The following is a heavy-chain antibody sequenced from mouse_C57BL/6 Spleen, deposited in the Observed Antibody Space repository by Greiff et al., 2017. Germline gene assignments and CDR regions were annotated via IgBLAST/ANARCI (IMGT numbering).Heavy chain of an antibody. Sequence: VKLMESGPGLVAPSQSLSITCTVSGFSLTSSGVHWVRPPPGKGLEWLVVIWSDGSTTYNSALNSRLSNSKDNSKSQVFLKMNSLQTDDTAMYYCARHGGTTVLGYWGQGASVTVSS. D-gene: IGHD1-1*01. CDR2: IWSDGST. V-gene: IGHV2-6-1*01. CDR3: ARHGGTTVLGY. J-gene: IGHJ4*01. CDR1: GFSLTSSG.